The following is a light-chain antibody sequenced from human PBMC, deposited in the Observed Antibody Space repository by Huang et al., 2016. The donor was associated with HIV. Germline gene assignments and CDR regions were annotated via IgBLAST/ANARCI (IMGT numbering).Light chain of an antibody. Sequence: IVLTQSPGTLSLSPRERATLSCSAGQSVSCSYVPWYQQKPGQAPRLLSSGASSRATGIPDRCSGSGSGTDSTLTISRLEPEDFGVYYCQQYGSSPYTCGQGTKLEIK. V-gene: IGKV3-20*01. CDR3: QQYGSSPYT. J-gene: IGKJ2*01. CDR1: QSVSCSY. CDR2: GAS.